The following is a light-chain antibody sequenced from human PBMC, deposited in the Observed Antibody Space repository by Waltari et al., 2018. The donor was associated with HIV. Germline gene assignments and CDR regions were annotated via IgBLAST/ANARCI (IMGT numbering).Light chain of an antibody. CDR1: ISAVRGYYS. Sequence: QSALTQPASVSGSPGQSIPISCTGTISAVRGYYSVSWYQQRPGKAPKLKIYHVSNRPSGVSNRFSGSKSGNTASLTISGLQAEDEADYYCTSYTSSNTLVIFGGGTKLTVL. V-gene: IGLV2-14*03. J-gene: IGLJ2*01. CDR2: HVS. CDR3: TSYTSSNTLVI.